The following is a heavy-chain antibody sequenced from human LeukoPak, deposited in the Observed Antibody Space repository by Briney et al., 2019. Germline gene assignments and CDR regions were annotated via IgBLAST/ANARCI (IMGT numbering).Heavy chain of an antibody. J-gene: IGHJ4*02. CDR1: GGSISSSSYY. CDR3: ARDAMVRGVTVSGEFDY. V-gene: IGHV4-39*07. Sequence: PSETLSLTCTVSGGSISSSSYYWGWIRQPPGKGLEWIGSIYYSGSTYYNPSLKSRVTISVDTSKNQFSLKLSSVTAADTAVYYCARDAMVRGVTVSGEFDYWGQGTLVTVSS. D-gene: IGHD3-10*01. CDR2: IYYSGST.